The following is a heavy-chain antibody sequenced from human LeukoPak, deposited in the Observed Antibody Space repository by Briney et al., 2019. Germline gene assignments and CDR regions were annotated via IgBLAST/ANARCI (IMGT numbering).Heavy chain of an antibody. Sequence: PSETLSLTRTVSGGSIRSRGHYWRWTRQPPGKGLEWIGYLYYSGSTYYNPSLKSRITISVDTSKNQFYLKLSSVTAADTAVYYCARYGGYSGYDPATDAFDIWGQGTMVTVSS. J-gene: IGHJ3*02. CDR3: ARYGGYSGYDPATDAFDI. D-gene: IGHD5-12*01. V-gene: IGHV4-31*03. CDR2: LYYSGST. CDR1: GGSIRSRGHY.